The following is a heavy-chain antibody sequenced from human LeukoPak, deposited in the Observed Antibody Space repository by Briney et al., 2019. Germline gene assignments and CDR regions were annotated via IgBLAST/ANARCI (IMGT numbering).Heavy chain of an antibody. J-gene: IGHJ4*02. Sequence: ASVKVPCKASGYTFTNYGIFWVRQAPGQGLEWMGWISAYSGNTNYAQKLQGRVTMTTETSTSTAYMELESLRSDATAVYYCAISQGSYYDTSGYLGGDYWGQGTLVTVPS. D-gene: IGHD3-22*01. CDR1: GYTFTNYG. CDR3: AISQGSYYDTSGYLGGDY. CDR2: ISAYSGNT. V-gene: IGHV1-18*01.